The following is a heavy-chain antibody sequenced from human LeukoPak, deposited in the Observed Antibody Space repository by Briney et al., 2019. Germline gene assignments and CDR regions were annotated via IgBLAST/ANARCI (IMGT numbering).Heavy chain of an antibody. J-gene: IGHJ4*02. CDR2: INPSGGST. CDR3: ARDATPSSSGWYGFDY. CDR1: GYTFTSYY. V-gene: IGHV1-46*01. D-gene: IGHD6-19*01. Sequence: ASVKVPCKASGYTFTSYYMHWVRQAPGQGLEWMGIINPSGGSTSYAQKFQGRVTMTRDTSTSTVYMELSSLRSEDTAVYYCARDATPSSSGWYGFDYWGQGTLVTVSS.